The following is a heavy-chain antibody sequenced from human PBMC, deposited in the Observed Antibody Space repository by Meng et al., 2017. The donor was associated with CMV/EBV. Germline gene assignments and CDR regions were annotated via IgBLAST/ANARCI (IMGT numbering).Heavy chain of an antibody. CDR2: ISSSGSTI. Sequence: GESLKISCAASGFTFSSYEMNWVRQAPGKGLGWVSYISSSGSTIYYADSVKGRFTISRDNAKNSLYLQMSSLRAEDTAVYYCARDRLIVEVPAAIRDNWFDPWGQGTLVTVSS. D-gene: IGHD2-2*02. CDR1: GFTFSSYE. J-gene: IGHJ5*02. CDR3: ARDRLIVEVPAAIRDNWFDP. V-gene: IGHV3-48*03.